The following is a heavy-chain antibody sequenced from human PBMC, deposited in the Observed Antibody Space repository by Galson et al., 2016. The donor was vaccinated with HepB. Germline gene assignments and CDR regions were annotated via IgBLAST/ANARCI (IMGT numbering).Heavy chain of an antibody. V-gene: IGHV3-30*03. CDR3: ATDGYDQKGDDY. D-gene: IGHD5-12*01. CDR2: ISYDGSNK. J-gene: IGHJ4*02. Sequence: SLRLSCAASGFTFRNYGMPWVRQAPGKGLEWVAVISYDGSNKYYVDSVKGRFTISRDNAENSLSLQLNSLRAEDTAVYYCATDGYDQKGDDYWGQGTLVTVSS. CDR1: GFTFRNYG.